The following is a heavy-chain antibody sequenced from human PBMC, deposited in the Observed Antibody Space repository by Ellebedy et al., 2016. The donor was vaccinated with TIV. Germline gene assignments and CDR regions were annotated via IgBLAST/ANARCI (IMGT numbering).Heavy chain of an antibody. V-gene: IGHV3-7*03. D-gene: IGHD2-2*01. CDR2: IKEARSEA. Sequence: PGGSLRLSCAASGFTFSGYWMSWVRQAPGKWLEWVANIKEARSEAYYVDSVKGRFTISRDNAKNSLYLQMSNLRAEDTAVFYGARAGGRHSTGSGFYWGQGTRVTVST. CDR1: GFTFSGYW. J-gene: IGHJ4*02. CDR3: ARAGGRHSTGSGFY.